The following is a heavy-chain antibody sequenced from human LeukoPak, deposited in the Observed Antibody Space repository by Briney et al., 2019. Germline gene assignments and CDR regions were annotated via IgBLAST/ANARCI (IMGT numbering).Heavy chain of an antibody. CDR1: GGSISSYY. D-gene: IGHD3-10*01. CDR3: ARAAVQGVVDY. CDR2: IYYSGST. V-gene: IGHV4-59*01. Sequence: PSGTLSLTCTVSGGSISSYYWSWIRQPPGKGLEWIGYIYYSGSTNYNPSLKSRVTISVDTSKNQFSLKLSSVTAADTAVYYCARAAVQGVVDYWGQGTLVTVSS. J-gene: IGHJ4*02.